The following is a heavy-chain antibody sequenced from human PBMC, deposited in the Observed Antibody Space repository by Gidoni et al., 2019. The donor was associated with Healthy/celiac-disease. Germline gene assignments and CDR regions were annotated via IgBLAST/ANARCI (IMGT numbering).Heavy chain of an antibody. D-gene: IGHD4-17*01. V-gene: IGHV3-64D*09. CDR3: VKALYGDYARTPFDY. CDR2: ISSNGGST. J-gene: IGHJ4*02. CDR1: GFTFISYA. Sequence: EVQLVESGGGLVQPVGSLRRSCSASGFTFISYAMHWVRQAPGKGLEYVSAISSNGGSTYYADSVKGRFTISRDNSKNTLYLQMSSLRAEDTAVYYCVKALYGDYARTPFDYWGQGTLVTVSS.